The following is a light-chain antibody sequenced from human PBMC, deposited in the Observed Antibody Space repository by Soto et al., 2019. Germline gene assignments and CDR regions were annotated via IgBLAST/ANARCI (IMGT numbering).Light chain of an antibody. CDR1: QDIKNY. J-gene: IGKJ4*01. CDR2: DAS. V-gene: IGKV1-33*01. Sequence: DIQMTPSPSSLSASVGDRVTITCQASQDIKNYLNWYQQKPGKAPNLLIYDASNLKTGVPSRFSGSGSGTHFTFTIISLQPEDIATYYCQHYDHLPPLSCGGGTKVEIK. CDR3: QHYDHLPPLS.